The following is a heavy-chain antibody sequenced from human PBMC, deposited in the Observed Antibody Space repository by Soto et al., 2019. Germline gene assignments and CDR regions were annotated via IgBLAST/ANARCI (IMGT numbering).Heavy chain of an antibody. J-gene: IGHJ3*02. CDR1: GGSISSGGYY. CDR3: ARRSNAYAFDI. V-gene: IGHV4-31*03. Sequence: SETLSLTCTVSGGSISSGGYYWSWIRQHPGKGLEWIGYIYYSGSTYYNPSLKSRVTISVDTSKNQFSLKLSSVTAADTAVYYCARRSNAYAFDIWGQGTMVTVSS. CDR2: IYYSGST. D-gene: IGHD2-2*01.